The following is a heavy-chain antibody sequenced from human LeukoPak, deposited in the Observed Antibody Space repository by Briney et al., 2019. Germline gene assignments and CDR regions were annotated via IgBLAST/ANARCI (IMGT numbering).Heavy chain of an antibody. D-gene: IGHD6-19*01. J-gene: IGHJ4*02. Sequence: PGGSLRLSCAASGFTFSSYAVHWVRQAPGKGLEYVSAISSNGGSTYYANSVKGRFTISRDNSKNTLYLQMGSLRAEDMAVYYCATVAPVANDDFWGQGTLVTVSS. V-gene: IGHV3-64*01. CDR2: ISSNGGST. CDR1: GFTFSSYA. CDR3: ATVAPVANDDF.